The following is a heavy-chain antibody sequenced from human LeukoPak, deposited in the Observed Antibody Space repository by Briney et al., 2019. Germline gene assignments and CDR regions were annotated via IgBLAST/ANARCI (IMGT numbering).Heavy chain of an antibody. V-gene: IGHV4-59*11. CDR3: ARYLYYYDSSGYYAAGWFDP. CDR2: IYYSGST. Sequence: SETLSLTCTVSGGSISSHYWSWIRQPPGKGLEWIGYIYYSGSTNYNPSLKSRVTISVDTSKNQFSLKLSSVTAADTAVYYCARYLYYYDSSGYYAAGWFDPWGQGTLVTVSS. J-gene: IGHJ5*02. D-gene: IGHD3-22*01. CDR1: GGSISSHY.